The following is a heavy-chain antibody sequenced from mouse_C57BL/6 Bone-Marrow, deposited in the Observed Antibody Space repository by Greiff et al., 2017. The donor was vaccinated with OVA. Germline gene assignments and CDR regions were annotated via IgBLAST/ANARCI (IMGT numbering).Heavy chain of an antibody. D-gene: IGHD1-1*01. CDR2: IHPNSGST. CDR3: ARGGTGSSPYAMDY. J-gene: IGHJ4*01. CDR1: GYTFTSYW. V-gene: IGHV1-64*01. Sequence: VQLQQPGAELVKPGASVKLSCKASGYTFTSYWMYWVKQRPGQGLEWIGMIHPNSGSTNYNEKFKSKATLTVDKSSSTAYMQLSSLTSGSSAVYYCARGGTGSSPYAMDYWGQGTSVTVSS.